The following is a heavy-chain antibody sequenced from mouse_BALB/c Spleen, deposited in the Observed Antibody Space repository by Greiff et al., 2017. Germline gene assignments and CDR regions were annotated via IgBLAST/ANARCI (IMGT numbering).Heavy chain of an antibody. CDR2: ISSGGST. CDR3: ARGPDHYWYCDV. Sequence: EVKVVESGGGLVKPGGSLKLSCAASGFTFSSYAMSWVRQTPEKRLEWVASISSGGSTYYPDSVKGRFTISRDNARNILYLQMSSLRSEDTAMYYCARGPDHYWYCDVWGAGTTVTVSS. J-gene: IGHJ1*01. CDR1: GFTFSSYA. V-gene: IGHV5-6-5*01.